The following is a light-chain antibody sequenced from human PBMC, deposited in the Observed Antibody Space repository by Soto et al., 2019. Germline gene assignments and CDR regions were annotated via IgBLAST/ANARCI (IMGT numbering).Light chain of an antibody. CDR1: QSVSSY. CDR3: QQRSNWPPYT. V-gene: IGKV3-11*01. CDR2: DAS. Sequence: EIVLTQSPATLSLSPGERATHSCRASQSVSSYLAWYQQKPGQAPRLLIYDASNRATGIPARFSGSGSETDFTLTISSLEPEDFAVYYCQQRSNWPPYTFGQGNKLEIK. J-gene: IGKJ2*01.